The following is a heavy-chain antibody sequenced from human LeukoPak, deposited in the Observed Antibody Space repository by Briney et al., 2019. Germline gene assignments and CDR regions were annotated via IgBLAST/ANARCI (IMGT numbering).Heavy chain of an antibody. V-gene: IGHV4-59*01. CDR2: IDYSGDT. Sequence: PSETLSLTCTVSGVSISNFYWSWIRQPPGKGLEWVGNIDYSGDTHYNPSLESRVIISIDTSKNQFSLKLTSGTAADTAIYYCARESSWDSSGYWRDAFDIWGQGTMVTVSS. D-gene: IGHD3-22*01. J-gene: IGHJ3*02. CDR3: ARESSWDSSGYWRDAFDI. CDR1: GVSISNFY.